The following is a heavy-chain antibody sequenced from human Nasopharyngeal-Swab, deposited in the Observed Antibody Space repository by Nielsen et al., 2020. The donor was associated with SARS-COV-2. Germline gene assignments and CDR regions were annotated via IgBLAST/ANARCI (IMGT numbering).Heavy chain of an antibody. CDR1: GYTFTSYY. J-gene: IGHJ6*02. D-gene: IGHD1-7*01. CDR2: INPTDGST. Sequence: ASVKVSCKASGYTFTSYYLHWVRQAPGQGLEWMGIINPTDGSTSYAQKFEGRVTMTWVTSTSTVYMELNSLRSEDTAVYYCARVLPFRITGTSGMDVWGQGTTVTVSS. V-gene: IGHV1-46*01. CDR3: ARVLPFRITGTSGMDV.